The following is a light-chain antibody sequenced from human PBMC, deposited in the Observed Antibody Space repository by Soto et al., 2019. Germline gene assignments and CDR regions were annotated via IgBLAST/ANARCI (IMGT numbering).Light chain of an antibody. CDR1: NVGSKN. J-gene: IGLJ2*01. CDR3: QVWDRNTAHVL. V-gene: IGLV3-9*01. Sequence: SYELTQPLSVSVALGQTATISCGGDNVGSKNVQWYQRKPGQAPLMVIYRDSGRPSEIPERFSGSHSGNTATLTITRAQGGDEADYYCQVWDRNTAHVLFGGGTKLTVL. CDR2: RDS.